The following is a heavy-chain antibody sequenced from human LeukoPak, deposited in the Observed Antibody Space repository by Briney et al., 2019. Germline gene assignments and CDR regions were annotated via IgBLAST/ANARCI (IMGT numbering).Heavy chain of an antibody. CDR2: IIPILGIA. D-gene: IGHD3-10*01. J-gene: IGHJ6*02. Sequence: SVKVSCKASGGTFSSYAISWVRQAPGQGLEWMGRIIPILGIANYAQKFQGRVTITADKSTSTAYMELSSLRSEDTAVYYCARDRGVRGVIRGMDVWGQGTTVTVSS. V-gene: IGHV1-69*04. CDR3: ARDRGVRGVIRGMDV. CDR1: GGTFSSYA.